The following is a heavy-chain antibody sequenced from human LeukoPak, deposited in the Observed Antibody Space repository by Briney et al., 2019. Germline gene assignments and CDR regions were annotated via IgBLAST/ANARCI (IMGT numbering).Heavy chain of an antibody. V-gene: IGHV3-66*01. J-gene: IGHJ4*02. Sequence: GGSLRLSCAASGFTVSSNYMSWVRQAPGKGLEWVSVIYSGGSTYYADSVKGRFTISRDNSKNTMYLQMNSLRGEDTGVYYCARAMKGWGQGTLVSVSS. CDR3: ARAMKG. CDR1: GFTVSSNY. CDR2: IYSGGST.